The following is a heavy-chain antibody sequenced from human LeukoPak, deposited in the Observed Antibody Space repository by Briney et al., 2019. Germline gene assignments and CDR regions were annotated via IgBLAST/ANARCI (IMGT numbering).Heavy chain of an antibody. CDR3: ARDRGDYVWGSYRPDAFDI. V-gene: IGHV3-21*01. D-gene: IGHD3-16*02. CDR2: ISSSSSYI. Sequence: GGSLRLSCAASGFTFSSYSMNWVRQAPGKGLEWVSSISSSSSYIHYADSVKGRFTISRDNAKNSLYLQMNSLRAEDTAVYYCARDRGDYVWGSYRPDAFDIWGQGTMVTVSS. J-gene: IGHJ3*02. CDR1: GFTFSSYS.